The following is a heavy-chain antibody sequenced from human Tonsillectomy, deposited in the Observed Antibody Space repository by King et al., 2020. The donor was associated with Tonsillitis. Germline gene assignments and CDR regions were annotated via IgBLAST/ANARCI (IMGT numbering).Heavy chain of an antibody. CDR1: GFPFSSYG. Sequence: VQLVESGGGVVQPGRSLRLSCAASGFPFSSYGMHWVRQAPGKGLEWVSFISYDGSNKYYGDSVKGRFTCSRDNSKNTLYLQMNSLRVEDTAVYYCAKVRLPGVVVSTRHQTDYWGQGTLVTVSS. D-gene: IGHD3-22*01. J-gene: IGHJ4*02. CDR2: ISYDGSNK. CDR3: AKVRLPGVVVSTRHQTDY. V-gene: IGHV3-30*18.